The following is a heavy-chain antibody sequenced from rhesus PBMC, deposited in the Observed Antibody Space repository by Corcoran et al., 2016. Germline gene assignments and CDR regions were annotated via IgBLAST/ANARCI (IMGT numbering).Heavy chain of an antibody. CDR2: ISGSGTST. Sequence: QVQLQESGPGVVKPSETLSLTCAVYGGSFSDSHWWSWIRQPPGKGREWIEYISGSGTSTNHNPSLRSRVTISKDTSKNQFSLKLSSVTAADTAVYYCARLSGWSDAFDFWGQGLGVTVSS. V-gene: IGHV4S10*01. D-gene: IGHD6-37*01. CDR1: GGSFSDSHW. J-gene: IGHJ3*01. CDR3: ARLSGWSDAFDF.